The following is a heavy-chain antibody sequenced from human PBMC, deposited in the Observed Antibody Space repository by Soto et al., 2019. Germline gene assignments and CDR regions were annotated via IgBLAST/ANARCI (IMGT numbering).Heavy chain of an antibody. CDR2: IIPILGSA. CDR1: GGTFSRYT. J-gene: IGHJ4*02. CDR3: AIPDYNDRSPFYSDY. D-gene: IGHD3-22*01. V-gene: IGHV1-69*08. Sequence: QVQLVQSGAEVKKPGSSVKVSCKASGGTFSRYTICWVRQAPGQGLEWMGRIIPILGSANYAQSFQGRVTMXXDXSXXTAYMELSSLRSEDTAVYYCAIPDYNDRSPFYSDYWGQGTLVTVSS.